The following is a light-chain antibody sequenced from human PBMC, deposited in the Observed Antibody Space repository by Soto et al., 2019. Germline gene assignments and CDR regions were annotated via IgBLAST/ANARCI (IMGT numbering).Light chain of an antibody. Sequence: EIMITQSPGTLSASPGERATLSCRASQSVSSNLAWYQQKPGQAPRLLIYAVSTRATGIPARFSGSGSVTEFTLTISSLKSEDFAVYYCQQYNKCPLTFGQGTNVEIK. CDR2: AVS. CDR1: QSVSSN. CDR3: QQYNKCPLT. J-gene: IGKJ1*01. V-gene: IGKV3-15*01.